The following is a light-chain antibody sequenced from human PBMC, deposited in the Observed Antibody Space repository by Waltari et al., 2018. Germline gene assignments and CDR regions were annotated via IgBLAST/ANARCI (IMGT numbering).Light chain of an antibody. J-gene: IGKJ1*01. V-gene: IGKV3-11*01. CDR3: QQRSNWPRT. CDR1: QSVSIY. Sequence: IVLTQSPATLSLSPGEIATLSCRASQSVSIYLAWYQQKPGQAPKLLIYDTSNRATGTPARFSGSGSGTDFTLTISSLEPEDFAFYSCQQRSNWPRTFGQGTKVEI. CDR2: DTS.